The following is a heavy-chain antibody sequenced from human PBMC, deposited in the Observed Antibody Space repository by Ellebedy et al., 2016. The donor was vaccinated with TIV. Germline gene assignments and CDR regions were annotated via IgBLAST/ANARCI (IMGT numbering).Heavy chain of an antibody. D-gene: IGHD5-18*01. CDR3: ARLPRAVDTAMATDY. CDR2: IYYSGST. CDR1: GGSISSYY. J-gene: IGHJ4*02. V-gene: IGHV4-59*08. Sequence: SETLSLTCTVSGGSISSYYWSWIRQPPGKGLEWIGYIYYSGSTNYNPSLKSRVTISVDTSKNQFSLKLSSVTAADTAVYYCARLPRAVDTAMATDYWGQGTLVTVSS.